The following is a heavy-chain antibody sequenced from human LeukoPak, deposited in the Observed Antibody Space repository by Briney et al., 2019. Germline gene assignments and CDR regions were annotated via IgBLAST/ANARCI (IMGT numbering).Heavy chain of an antibody. CDR3: ARVGDDYGGFDI. V-gene: IGHV1-69*05. Sequence: SVKVSCKASGGTFSSYAISWVRQAPGQGLEWMGRIIPIFGTANYAQKFQGRVTIATDESTSTAYMELSSLRSEDTDVYYCARVGDDYGGFDIWGQGTMVTVSS. J-gene: IGHJ3*02. CDR2: IIPIFGTA. D-gene: IGHD4-23*01. CDR1: GGTFSSYA.